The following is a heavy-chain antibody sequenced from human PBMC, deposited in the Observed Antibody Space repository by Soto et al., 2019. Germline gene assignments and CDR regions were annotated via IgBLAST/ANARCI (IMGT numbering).Heavy chain of an antibody. CDR1: GFTFSDYY. Sequence: VGSLRLSCAASGFTFSDYYMSWIRQAPGKGLEWVSYISSSGSTIYYADSVKGRFTISRDNAKNSLYLQMNSLRAEDTAVYYWARFGPKYSSGWPFDYWGQGTLVTVSS. CDR3: ARFGPKYSSGWPFDY. J-gene: IGHJ4*02. D-gene: IGHD6-19*01. CDR2: ISSSGSTI. V-gene: IGHV3-11*01.